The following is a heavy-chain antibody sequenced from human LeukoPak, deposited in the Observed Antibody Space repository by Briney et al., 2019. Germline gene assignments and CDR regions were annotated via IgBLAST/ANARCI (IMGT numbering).Heavy chain of an antibody. D-gene: IGHD3-3*01. CDR3: ASFQIFGVVRDY. V-gene: IGHV4-34*01. CDR2: INHSGST. CDR1: GGSFSGYY. Sequence: SETLSLTCAVYGGSFSGYYWSWIRQPPGKGLEWIGEINHSGSTNYNPSLKSRVTISVDTSKNQFSLKLSSVTAADTAVYYCASFQIFGVVRDYWGQGTLVTVSP. J-gene: IGHJ4*02.